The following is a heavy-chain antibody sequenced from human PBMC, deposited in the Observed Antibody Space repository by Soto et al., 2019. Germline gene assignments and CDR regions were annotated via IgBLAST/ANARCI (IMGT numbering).Heavy chain of an antibody. CDR2: ITTTSSFT. CDR3: AEDPSPHDH. CDR1: GFTFSSYN. Sequence: EVQLVESGGGLVKPGGSLRLSCAASGFTFSSYNMNWVRQAPGQGLEWVSSITTTSSFTYYADSVKGRFTISRDNAKNSLYLQMNSLRAEDTAVYYCAEDPSPHDHWGQGTLVIVSS. V-gene: IGHV3-21*01. J-gene: IGHJ4*02.